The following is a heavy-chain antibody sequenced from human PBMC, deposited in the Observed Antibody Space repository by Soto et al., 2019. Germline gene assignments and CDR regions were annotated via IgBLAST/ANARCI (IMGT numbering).Heavy chain of an antibody. Sequence: GSLSLPCAASELACSRYELKWVRQAPGKGLEWVSYISSSGSTIYYADSVKGRFTISRDNAKNSLYLQLNRLRAEDTAVDYWARDRAGGRDCWGQGTLVTVSA. CDR1: ELACSRYE. CDR2: ISSSGSTI. CDR3: ARDRAGGRDC. D-gene: IGHD3-16*01. J-gene: IGHJ4*02. V-gene: IGHV3-48*03.